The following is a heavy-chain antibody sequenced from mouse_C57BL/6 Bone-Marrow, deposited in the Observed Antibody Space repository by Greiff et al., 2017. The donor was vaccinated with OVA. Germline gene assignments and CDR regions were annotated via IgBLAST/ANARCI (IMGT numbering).Heavy chain of an antibody. V-gene: IGHV5-4*01. CDR3: ARDSNYYGSINAWFAY. CDR1: GFTFSSYA. Sequence: EVKLVESGGGLVKPGGSLKLSCAASGFTFSSYAMSWVRQTPEKRLEWVATISDGGSYTYYPDNVKGRFTISRDNAKNNLYLQMSHLKSEDTAMYYCARDSNYYGSINAWFAYWGQGTLVTVSA. J-gene: IGHJ3*01. D-gene: IGHD1-1*01. CDR2: ISDGGSYT.